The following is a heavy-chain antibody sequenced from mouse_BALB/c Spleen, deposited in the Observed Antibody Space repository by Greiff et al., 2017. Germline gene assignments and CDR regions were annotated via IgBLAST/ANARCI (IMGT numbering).Heavy chain of an antibody. Sequence: EVKLVESGGGLVQPGGSRKLSCAASGFTFSSFGMHWVRQAPEKGLEWVAYISSGSSTIYYADTVKGRFTISRDNPKNTLFLQMTSLKSEDTAMYYCARQNDDYAMDYWGQGTSVTVSS. D-gene: IGHD2-12*01. V-gene: IGHV5-17*02. CDR2: ISSGSSTI. J-gene: IGHJ4*01. CDR1: GFTFSSFG. CDR3: ARQNDDYAMDY.